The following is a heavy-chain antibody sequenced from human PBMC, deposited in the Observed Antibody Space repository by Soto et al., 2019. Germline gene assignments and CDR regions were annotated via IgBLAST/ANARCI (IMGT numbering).Heavy chain of an antibody. J-gene: IGHJ4*02. CDR3: ATNYGSESTHFDS. V-gene: IGHV1-69*02. CDR1: RGILNYNT. CDR2: VIPMVEMS. D-gene: IGHD3-10*01. Sequence: QVQLVQSGAEVKKSGSSVKVSCTASRGILNYNTLSWVRQAPGQGLEWLGRVIPMVEMSSYAQKFQGRVTITADKSTSTVSMVLTNLRSEDTAVYFCATNYGSESTHFDSWGQGTLVTVS.